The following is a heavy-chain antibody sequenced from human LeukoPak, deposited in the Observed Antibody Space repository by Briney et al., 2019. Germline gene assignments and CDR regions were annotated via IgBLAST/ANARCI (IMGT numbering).Heavy chain of an antibody. V-gene: IGHV4-34*01. CDR1: GGSFSGFY. J-gene: IGHJ4*02. CDR2: INHGGST. CDR3: ARGYCSSTSCPDFDY. Sequence: SETLSLTCAVYGGSFSGFYWSWIRQPPGKGLEWIEEINHGGSTNYNPSLKSRVTISVDTSKNQFSLRLSSVTAADTAVYYCARGYCSSTSCPDFDYWGQGTLVTVSS. D-gene: IGHD2-2*01.